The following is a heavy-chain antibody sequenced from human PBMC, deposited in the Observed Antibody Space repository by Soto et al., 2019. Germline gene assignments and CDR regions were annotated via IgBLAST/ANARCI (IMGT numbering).Heavy chain of an antibody. CDR2: IYSGGYT. J-gene: IGHJ4*02. D-gene: IGHD1-26*01. V-gene: IGHV3-66*01. Sequence: EVQLVESGGDLVQRGGSLRLSCAASGFDVSNTDMSWVRQAPGKGLEWVSVIYSGGYTNYADSVKGRFIVSRDSPKNTLYFQIDSLRAEEKGGYFCAEESIIVIAAPEYYFDYWGQGTLVTVSS. CDR1: GFDVSNTD. CDR3: AEESIIVIAAPEYYFDY.